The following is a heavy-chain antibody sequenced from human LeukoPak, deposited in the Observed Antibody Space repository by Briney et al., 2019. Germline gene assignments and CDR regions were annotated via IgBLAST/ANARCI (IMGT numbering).Heavy chain of an antibody. CDR3: ARLSLYYYGSGRINWFDP. Sequence: PSETLSLTCAVSGGSISSSNWWSWVRQPPGKGLEWIGEIYHSGSTNYNPSLKSRVTISVDTSKNQFSLKLSSVTAADTAVYYCARLSLYYYGSGRINWFDPWGQGTLVTVSS. J-gene: IGHJ5*02. D-gene: IGHD3-10*01. CDR2: IYHSGST. V-gene: IGHV4-4*02. CDR1: GGSISSSNW.